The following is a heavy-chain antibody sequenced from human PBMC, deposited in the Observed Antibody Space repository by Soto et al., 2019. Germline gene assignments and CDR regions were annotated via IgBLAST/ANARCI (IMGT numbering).Heavy chain of an antibody. V-gene: IGHV3-53*04. CDR3: ARVGGGYSGYDWTYIGFDP. CDR2: IYSGGST. Sequence: EVQLVESGGGLVQPGGSLRLSCAASGFTDSSNYMSWVRQAPGKGLEWVSVIYSGGSTYYADSVKARFTISRHNSKNTRYLQMNGLGAEDTAVYYCARVGGGYSGYDWTYIGFDPWGQGTLVTVSS. D-gene: IGHD5-12*01. CDR1: GFTDSSNY. J-gene: IGHJ5*02.